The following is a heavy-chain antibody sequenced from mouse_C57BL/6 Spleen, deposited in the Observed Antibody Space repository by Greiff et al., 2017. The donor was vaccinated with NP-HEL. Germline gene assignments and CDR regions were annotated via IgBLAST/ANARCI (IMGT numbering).Heavy chain of an antibody. CDR3: AKKGYYGSSYSYFDV. D-gene: IGHD1-1*01. Sequence: VQLQESGPGLVQPSQSLSITCTVSGFSLTSYGVHWVRQSPGKGLEWLGVIWRGGSTDYNAAFMSRLSITKDNSKSQVFFKMNSLQADDTAIYYCAKKGYYGSSYSYFDVWGTGTTVTVSS. CDR1: GFSLTSYG. V-gene: IGHV2-5*01. J-gene: IGHJ1*03. CDR2: IWRGGST.